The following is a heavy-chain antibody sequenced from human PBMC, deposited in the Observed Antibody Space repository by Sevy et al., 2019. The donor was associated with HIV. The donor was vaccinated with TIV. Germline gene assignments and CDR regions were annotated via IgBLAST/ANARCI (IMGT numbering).Heavy chain of an antibody. CDR3: AGSIGWFPGD. Sequence: GGSLRLSCAASGFTFSTYWMTWVRQAPGKGLEWVANIKQDGSEKNYLDSVRGRFTISRDNAKNSLYLQMNSLRAEDTAGYYCAGSIGWFPGDWGQGTLVTVSS. D-gene: IGHD6-19*01. CDR1: GFTFSTYW. V-gene: IGHV3-7*03. J-gene: IGHJ4*02. CDR2: IKQDGSEK.